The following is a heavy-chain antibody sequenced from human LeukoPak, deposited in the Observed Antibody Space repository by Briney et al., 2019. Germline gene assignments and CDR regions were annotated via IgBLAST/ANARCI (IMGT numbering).Heavy chain of an antibody. V-gene: IGHV3-21*01. CDR1: GFTFSSYS. Sequence: PGGSLRLSCAASGFTFSSYSMNWVRQAPGKGLEWVSSISSSSSYIYYADSVKGRFTISRDNAKNSLYLQMNSLRAKDTAVYYCARVFVRYSSSWYGARLYYFDYWGQGTLVTVSS. J-gene: IGHJ4*02. CDR2: ISSSSSYI. D-gene: IGHD6-13*01. CDR3: ARVFVRYSSSWYGARLYYFDY.